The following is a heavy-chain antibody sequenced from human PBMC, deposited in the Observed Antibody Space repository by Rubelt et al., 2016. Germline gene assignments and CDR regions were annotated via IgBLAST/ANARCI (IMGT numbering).Heavy chain of an antibody. Sequence: QVQLQQWGAGLLKPSETLSLSCGIYGGSFSSNYWNWIRQSPGKGLEWIGEIIHSGSTNYNPSLKSRVTISVDTSKNHSSLKLSSVTAADTALYYCARGRAGSSSSWGQGTLVTVSS. CDR3: ARGRAGSSSS. J-gene: IGHJ4*02. CDR2: IIHSGST. V-gene: IGHV4-34*01. CDR1: GGSFSSNY. D-gene: IGHD6-6*01.